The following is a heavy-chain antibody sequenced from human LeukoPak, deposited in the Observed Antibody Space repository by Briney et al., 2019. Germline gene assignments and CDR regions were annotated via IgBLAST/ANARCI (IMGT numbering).Heavy chain of an antibody. CDR2: INHSGST. D-gene: IGHD2-15*01. Sequence: SETLSLTCAVYGGSFSGYYWSWLRQPPGKGLEWIGEINHSGSTNYYPSLKSRVTISVDTSKNQFSLKLSSVTAADTAVYYCARGKSGGRLLDYWGQGTLVTVSS. V-gene: IGHV4-34*01. J-gene: IGHJ4*02. CDR3: ARGKSGGRLLDY. CDR1: GGSFSGYY.